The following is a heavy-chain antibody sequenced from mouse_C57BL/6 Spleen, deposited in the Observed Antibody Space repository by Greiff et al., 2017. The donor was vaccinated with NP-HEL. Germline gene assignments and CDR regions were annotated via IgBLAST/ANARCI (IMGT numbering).Heavy chain of an antibody. V-gene: IGHV5-6*02. J-gene: IGHJ4*01. Sequence: DVMLVESGGDLVKPGGSLKLSCAASGFTFSSYGMSWVRQTPDKRLEWVATISSGGSYTYYPDSVKGRFTISRDNAKNTLYLQLSSLKSEDTAMYYCARRGPSTMITPPAMLPVMDYWGQGTSVTVSS. CDR1: GFTFSSYG. CDR3: ARRGPSTMITPPAMLPVMDY. CDR2: ISSGGSYT. D-gene: IGHD2-4*01.